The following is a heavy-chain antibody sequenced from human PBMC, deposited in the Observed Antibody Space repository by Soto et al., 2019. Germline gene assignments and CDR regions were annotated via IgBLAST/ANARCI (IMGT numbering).Heavy chain of an antibody. CDR1: GFTVSSNY. CDR2: IYSGGST. Sequence: GGSLRLSCAASGFTVSSNYMSWVRQAPGKGLEWVSVIYSGGSTYYADSVKGRFTISRDNSKNTLYLQMNSLRAEDTAVYYCARSRTTIPATGDLRSWYFDLWGRGTLVTVSS. D-gene: IGHD7-27*01. V-gene: IGHV3-53*01. CDR3: ARSRTTIPATGDLRSWYFDL. J-gene: IGHJ2*01.